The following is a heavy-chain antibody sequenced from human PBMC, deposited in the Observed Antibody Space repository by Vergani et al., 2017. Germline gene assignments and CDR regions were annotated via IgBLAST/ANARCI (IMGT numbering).Heavy chain of an antibody. D-gene: IGHD3-10*01. J-gene: IGHJ3*01. CDR1: ESSFISNE. CDR2: INPIDSKI. CDR3: ASGVHGSENGGALQL. Sequence: EVMLVQSGAEVKKPGESLKISCKYSESSFISNEIAWVRQMSGKGLQWMGNINPIDSKIAYSPSFQGQAIMSLDKSITTAYLQWRSLKASDTAIYFCASGVHGSENGGALQLWGQGTNSTVSS. V-gene: IGHV5-51*03.